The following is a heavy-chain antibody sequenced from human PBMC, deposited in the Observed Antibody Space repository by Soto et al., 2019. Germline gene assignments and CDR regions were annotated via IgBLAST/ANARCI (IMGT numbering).Heavy chain of an antibody. CDR2: INPSGGST. D-gene: IGHD2-2*01. Sequence: GASVKVSCKASGGTFSSYAISWVRQAPGQGLEWMGIINPSGGSTSYAQKFQGRVTMTRDTSTSTVYMELSSLRSEDTAVYYRARDHCSSTSCYSLEKYYFDYWGQGTLVTVSS. V-gene: IGHV1-46*03. CDR1: GGTFSSYA. CDR3: ARDHCSSTSCYSLEKYYFDY. J-gene: IGHJ4*02.